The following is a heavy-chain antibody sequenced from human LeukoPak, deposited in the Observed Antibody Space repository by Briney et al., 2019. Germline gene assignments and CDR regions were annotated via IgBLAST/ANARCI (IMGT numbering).Heavy chain of an antibody. CDR1: GYTLTELS. CDR2: FDPEDGET. J-gene: IGHJ1*01. CDR3: ATDAGAWGSDTAMFTTAEYFQH. D-gene: IGHD5-18*01. Sequence: ASVKVSCKVSGYTLTELSMHWVRQAPGKGLEWMGGFDPEDGETIYAQKFQGRVTMTEDTSTDTAYMELSSLRSEDTAVYYCATDAGAWGSDTAMFTTAEYFQHWGQGTLVTVSS. V-gene: IGHV1-24*01.